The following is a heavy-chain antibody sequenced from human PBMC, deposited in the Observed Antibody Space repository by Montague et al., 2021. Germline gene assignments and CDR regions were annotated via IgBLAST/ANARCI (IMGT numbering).Heavy chain of an antibody. J-gene: IGHJ6*03. V-gene: IGHV6-1*01. Sequence: CAISGDSVAGDKPTRKWERQTSEIQLDHVGGTYYRSKWNNDYAVSVKSRITINPDTSKNQFSLQLNSVTPEDTAVYYCARDVRGLRLVWNYYYYYMDVWGKGTTGTVSS. CDR2: TYYRSKWNN. D-gene: IGHD6-19*01. CDR1: GDSVAGDKPT. CDR3: ARDVRGLRLVWNYYYYYMDV.